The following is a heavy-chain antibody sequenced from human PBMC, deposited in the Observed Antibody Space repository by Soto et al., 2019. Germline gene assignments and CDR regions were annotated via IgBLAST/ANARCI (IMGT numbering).Heavy chain of an antibody. D-gene: IGHD2-21*02. Sequence: QVQLVQSGAEVRKPGSSVKVSCKASGGTFSRHAISWVRQAPGQGLEWMGGIIPIFGTANHAQKFQGRVTIIADESTNTVYMELSNLRSDDTAVYYCARRVTAKTTYYYYGMDVWGQGTTVTVSS. CDR1: GGTFSRHA. CDR3: ARRVTAKTTYYYYGMDV. J-gene: IGHJ6*02. V-gene: IGHV1-69*01. CDR2: IIPIFGTA.